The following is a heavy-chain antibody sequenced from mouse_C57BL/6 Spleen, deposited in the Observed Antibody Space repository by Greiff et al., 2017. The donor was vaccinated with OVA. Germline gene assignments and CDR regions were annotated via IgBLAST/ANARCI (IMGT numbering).Heavy chain of an antibody. D-gene: IGHD1-2*01. Sequence: DVKLVESGPGLAKPSQTLSLTCSVTGYSITSDYWNWIRKFPGNKLEYMGYISYSGSTYYNPSLKSRISITRDTSKNQYYLQLNSVTTEDTATYYCARSPITTGWYFDVWGTGTTVTVSS. CDR2: ISYSGST. J-gene: IGHJ1*03. V-gene: IGHV3-8*01. CDR1: GYSITSDY. CDR3: ARSPITTGWYFDV.